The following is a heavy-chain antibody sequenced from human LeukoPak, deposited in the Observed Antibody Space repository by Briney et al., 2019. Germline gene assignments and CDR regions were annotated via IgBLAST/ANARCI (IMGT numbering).Heavy chain of an antibody. J-gene: IGHJ3*02. Sequence: GESLKISCKTSGYSFTSFWIGWVRQMPGKGLEGVAIIYPGDSDTKYSPSFQGQVTISADKSISTAYLQWSRLKASDTAMYYCAKPQGDGSDWGIWGQGTVVTVSS. CDR2: IYPGDSDT. CDR1: GYSFTSFW. D-gene: IGHD5-24*01. CDR3: AKPQGDGSDWGI. V-gene: IGHV5-51*01.